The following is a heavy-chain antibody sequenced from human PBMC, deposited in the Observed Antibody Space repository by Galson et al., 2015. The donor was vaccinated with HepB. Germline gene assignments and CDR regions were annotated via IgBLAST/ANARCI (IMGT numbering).Heavy chain of an antibody. CDR1: GFTFSAYA. V-gene: IGHV3-30-3*01. CDR2: ILYDGSNK. J-gene: IGHJ3*02. CDR3: ARRGVYYDSPVSFDI. D-gene: IGHD3-22*01. Sequence: SLRLSCAASGFTFSAYAMHWVRQAPGKGLEWVAVILYDGSNKFHAESVKGRFTISRDNSKYTLYLQMNSLRAEDTAVYYCARRGVYYDSPVSFDIWGQGTMVTVSS.